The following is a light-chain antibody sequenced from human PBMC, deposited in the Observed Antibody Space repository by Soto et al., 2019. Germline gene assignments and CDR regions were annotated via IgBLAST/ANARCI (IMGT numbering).Light chain of an antibody. CDR2: EVS. CDR1: SSDVGGYKY. V-gene: IGLV2-8*01. J-gene: IGLJ3*02. CDR3: SSYAGSILGV. Sequence: QSALTQPPSASGSPGQSVTISCTGTSSDVGGYKYVSWYQQHPGKAPKLMTYEVSKRPSGVPDRFSGSKSGNTASLTVSGLQAEDEADYYCSSYAGSILGVFGGGTKLTVL.